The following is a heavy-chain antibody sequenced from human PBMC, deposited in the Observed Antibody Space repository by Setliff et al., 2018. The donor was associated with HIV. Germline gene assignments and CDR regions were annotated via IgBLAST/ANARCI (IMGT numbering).Heavy chain of an antibody. CDR1: GGSFSNYY. V-gene: IGHV4-34*01. Sequence: SETLSLTCTVYGGSFSNYYTNWIRQPPGKGLEWIGELSPSGSTYYNPSLKSRVTISVDTSKNQFSLKLSSVTAADTAVYYCASKFYGSGSYKDYWGQGTLVTVSS. D-gene: IGHD3-10*01. CDR3: ASKFYGSGSYKDY. J-gene: IGHJ4*02. CDR2: LSPSGST.